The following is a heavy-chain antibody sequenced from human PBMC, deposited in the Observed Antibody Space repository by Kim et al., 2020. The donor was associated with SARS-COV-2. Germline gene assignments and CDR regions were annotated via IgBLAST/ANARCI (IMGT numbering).Heavy chain of an antibody. CDR1: GYTFTSYA. D-gene: IGHD3-10*01. CDR3: ARAPRMVRGVNNWFDP. J-gene: IGHJ5*02. V-gene: IGHV1-3*01. Sequence: ASVKVSCKASGYTFTSYAMHWVRQAPGQRLEWMGWINAGNGNTKYSQKFQGRVTITRDTSASTAYMELSSLRSEDTAVYYCARAPRMVRGVNNWFDPWGQGTLVTVSS. CDR2: INAGNGNT.